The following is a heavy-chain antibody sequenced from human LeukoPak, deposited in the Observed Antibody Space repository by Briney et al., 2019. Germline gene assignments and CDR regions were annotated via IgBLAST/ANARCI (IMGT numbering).Heavy chain of an antibody. CDR3: AKGLSYSKYYDFWSGSGTFDY. Sequence: GGSLRLSCAASGFTFSSYGMSWVRQAPGKGMEWVSAISGSGGSTYYADSVTRRFTISIDNSKTTLYLQMNSLRAEATAVYYCAKGLSYSKYYDFWSGSGTFDYWGQGTLVTVSS. J-gene: IGHJ4*02. CDR1: GFTFSSYG. V-gene: IGHV3-23*01. D-gene: IGHD3-3*01. CDR2: ISGSGGST.